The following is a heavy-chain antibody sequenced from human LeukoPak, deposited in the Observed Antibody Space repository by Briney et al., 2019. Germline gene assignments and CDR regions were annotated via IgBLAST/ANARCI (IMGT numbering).Heavy chain of an antibody. J-gene: IGHJ4*02. V-gene: IGHV1-46*01. CDR1: GYTFTTYY. Sequence: ASVKVSFKASGYTFTTYYMHWVRQAPGQGLEWMGIINPSGRDKNYAQTFQGRVTMTRETSTSTVYMEKSSLRSEDTGVYYCARGGLPSRRPRPFDYWGQGTLVTVSS. D-gene: IGHD2-15*01. CDR3: ARGGLPSRRPRPFDY. CDR2: INPSGRDK.